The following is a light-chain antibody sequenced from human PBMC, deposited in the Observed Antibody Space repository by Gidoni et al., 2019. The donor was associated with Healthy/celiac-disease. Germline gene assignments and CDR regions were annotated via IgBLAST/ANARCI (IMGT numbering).Light chain of an antibody. Sequence: IVLAQSPGTLSLSPGERATLSCRASQSFGSNSLAWYQPKPGQTPRLLIDEASSRAAGIPDRFSGSGSGKDFTLTSSRREPEDFAVYYCQQYGSPPRTFXXXTRVEI. CDR1: QSFGSNS. J-gene: IGKJ1*01. CDR3: QQYGSPPRT. CDR2: EAS. V-gene: IGKV3-20*01.